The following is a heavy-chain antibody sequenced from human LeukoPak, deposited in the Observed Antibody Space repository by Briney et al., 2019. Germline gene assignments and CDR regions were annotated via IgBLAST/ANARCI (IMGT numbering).Heavy chain of an antibody. J-gene: IGHJ4*02. V-gene: IGHV3-23*01. D-gene: IGHD3-10*01. Sequence: GGPLRLSCAASGFTICTYGMSWVRQAPGKGLEWVSSISGGTTYYADSVKGRFTISRDNSKNTVSLQMNSLRAEDTAVYYCAKSVYHSGNYWGQGTLVTVSS. CDR3: AKSVYHSGNY. CDR2: ISGGTT. CDR1: GFTICTYG.